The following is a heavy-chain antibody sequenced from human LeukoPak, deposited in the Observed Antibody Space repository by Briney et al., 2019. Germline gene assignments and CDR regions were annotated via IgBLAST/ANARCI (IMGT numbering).Heavy chain of an antibody. CDR2: IYYSGST. D-gene: IGHD3-22*01. Sequence: SETLSLTCTVSGGSISSYYWSWIRQPPGKGLEWIGYIYYSGSTNYDPSLKSRVTISVDTSKNQFSLKLSSVTAADTAVYYCAREVYDSSGYYYGGVWFDPWGQGTLVTVSS. CDR1: GGSISSYY. J-gene: IGHJ5*02. CDR3: AREVYDSSGYYYGGVWFDP. V-gene: IGHV4-59*01.